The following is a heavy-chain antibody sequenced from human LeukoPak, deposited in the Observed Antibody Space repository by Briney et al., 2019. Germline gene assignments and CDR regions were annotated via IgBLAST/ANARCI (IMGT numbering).Heavy chain of an antibody. V-gene: IGHV4-59*01. CDR3: ARADGYYYGMDV. CDR2: IYYSGST. Sequence: SETLSLTCNVSGGSISSYYWSWIRQPPGKGLEWIGYIYYSGSTNYNPSLKSRVTISVDTSKNQFSLKLNSVTAADTAVYYCARADGYYYGMDVWGQGTTVTVSS. CDR1: GGSISSYY. J-gene: IGHJ6*02. D-gene: IGHD5-24*01.